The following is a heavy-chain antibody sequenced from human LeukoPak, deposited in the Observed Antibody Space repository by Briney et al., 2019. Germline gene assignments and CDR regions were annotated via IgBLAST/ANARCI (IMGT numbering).Heavy chain of an antibody. V-gene: IGHV3-23*01. J-gene: IGHJ4*02. Sequence: GGSLRLSCAASGFTFSSYAMNWVRQAPGKGLEWVSAISGSGGSTYYADSVKGRFTISRDNAKNSLYLQMNSLRAEDTALYYCAKGVEGYNDYDDYFDYWGQGTLVTVSS. CDR2: ISGSGGST. CDR1: GFTFSSYA. CDR3: AKGVEGYNDYDDYFDY. D-gene: IGHD5-12*01.